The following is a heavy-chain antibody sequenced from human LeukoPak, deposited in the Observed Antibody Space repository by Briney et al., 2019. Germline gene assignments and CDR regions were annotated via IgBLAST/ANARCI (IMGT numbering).Heavy chain of an antibody. Sequence: PGGSLRLSCAASGFTFDDYGMSWVRQAPGKGLEWVSGINWNGGSIGYADSAKGRFTISRDNAKNSLYLQMNSLRAEDTALYYCAKDIDHTAARRYFDYWGQGTLVTVSS. J-gene: IGHJ4*02. V-gene: IGHV3-20*04. CDR3: AKDIDHTAARRYFDY. CDR2: INWNGGSI. CDR1: GFTFDDYG. D-gene: IGHD6-6*01.